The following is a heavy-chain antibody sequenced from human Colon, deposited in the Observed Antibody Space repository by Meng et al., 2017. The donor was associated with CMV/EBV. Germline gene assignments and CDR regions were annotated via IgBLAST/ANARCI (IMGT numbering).Heavy chain of an antibody. CDR3: VRESWYFDF. Sequence: QGQLVQSGAEGKKPGASVKLSCKASGNTLNSYYIHWVQQAPGQGLEWMGIINPSGSGISYSEKFQGRVTMTRDTSITTAYMELSGLTSDDTAIYYCVRESWYFDFWGEGTLVTVSS. J-gene: IGHJ4*02. CDR1: GNTLNSYY. CDR2: INPSGSGI. V-gene: IGHV1-46*02. D-gene: IGHD6-13*01.